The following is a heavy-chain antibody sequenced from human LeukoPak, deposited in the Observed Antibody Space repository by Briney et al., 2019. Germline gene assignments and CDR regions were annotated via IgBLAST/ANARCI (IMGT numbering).Heavy chain of an antibody. D-gene: IGHD2-2*02. J-gene: IGHJ5*02. Sequence: GGSLRLSCAASGFTLSSYGIHWVRQAPGKGLEWVAFIRYDGSNKYYADSVKGRSTISRDNSKNTLYLQMNSLRSEDTAVYYCAGGGWDIVVVPAAIPKYNWFDPWGQGTLVTVSS. CDR3: AGGGWDIVVVPAAIPKYNWFDP. CDR1: GFTLSSYG. V-gene: IGHV3-30*02. CDR2: IRYDGSNK.